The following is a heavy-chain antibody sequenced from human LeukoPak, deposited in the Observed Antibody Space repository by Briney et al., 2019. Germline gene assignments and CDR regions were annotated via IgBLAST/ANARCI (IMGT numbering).Heavy chain of an antibody. Sequence: GESLKISCKGSGYSFTSYWIGWVRQMPGKGLEWMGIIYPGDSDTRYSPSFRGQVTISADKSISTAYLQWSSLKASDTAMYYCARQLNYYDSSGSYFDYWGQGTLVTVSS. CDR3: ARQLNYYDSSGSYFDY. D-gene: IGHD3-22*01. V-gene: IGHV5-51*01. J-gene: IGHJ4*02. CDR2: IYPGDSDT. CDR1: GYSFTSYW.